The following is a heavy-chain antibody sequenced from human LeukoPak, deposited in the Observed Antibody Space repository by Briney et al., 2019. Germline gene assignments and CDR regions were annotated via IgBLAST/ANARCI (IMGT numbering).Heavy chain of an antibody. J-gene: IGHJ4*02. CDR3: AIFTEGQLVLDY. V-gene: IGHV4-59*01. CDR1: GGSISSYY. D-gene: IGHD6-13*01. CDR2: IYYSGST. Sequence: SETLSLTCTVSGGSISSYYWSWIRQPPGKGLEWIGYIYYSGSTNYNPSLKSRVTISVDTSKNQFSLKLSSVTAADTAVYYCAIFTEGQLVLDYWGQGTLVTVSS.